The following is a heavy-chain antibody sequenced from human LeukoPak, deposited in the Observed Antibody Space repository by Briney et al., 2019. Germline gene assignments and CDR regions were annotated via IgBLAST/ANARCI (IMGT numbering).Heavy chain of an antibody. V-gene: IGHV4-4*07. J-gene: IGHJ4*02. D-gene: IGHD2-15*01. Sequence: SETLSLTCTVSGASINSHYWSWIRQPAGRGLEWIGRIYISGSTNYNSSLQSRVTMSVDTSKNQFSLKLTSVTAADAAVYYCARALNPLPGTYYFDYWGQGTLVTVSS. CDR2: IYISGST. CDR3: ARALNPLPGTYYFDY. CDR1: GASINSHY.